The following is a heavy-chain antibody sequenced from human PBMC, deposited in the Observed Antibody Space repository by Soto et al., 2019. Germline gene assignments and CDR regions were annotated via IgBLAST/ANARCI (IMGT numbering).Heavy chain of an antibody. CDR1: GGSISSSSYY. D-gene: IGHD3-22*01. V-gene: IGHV4-39*01. CDR3: ASLIKQGSGWKGPDC. J-gene: IGHJ4*02. Sequence: QLQLQESGPGLVKPSETVSLTCTVSGGSISSSSYYWGWIRQTPGKGLEWIGSIYYSGSTYYNPCLTSRLTISVDTSKTQFALTLNSVTAADTAVSYCASLIKQGSGWKGPDCWGEGTLVTVSS. CDR2: IYYSGST.